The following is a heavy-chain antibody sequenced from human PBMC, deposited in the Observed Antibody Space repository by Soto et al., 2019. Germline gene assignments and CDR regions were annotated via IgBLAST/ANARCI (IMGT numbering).Heavy chain of an antibody. Sequence: SETLSLTCTVSGGSISTDHYHWTWIRQAPGKGLEWIGYIHYSGSIQFNPSLQSRVSMSVDTSKNLFSLRLSSVTAADTAVYFCAREDAGGDRDYYGLDVWGQGTTVTASS. CDR2: IHYSGSI. CDR3: AREDAGGDRDYYGLDV. D-gene: IGHD2-21*02. J-gene: IGHJ6*02. V-gene: IGHV4-30-4*01. CDR1: GGSISTDHYH.